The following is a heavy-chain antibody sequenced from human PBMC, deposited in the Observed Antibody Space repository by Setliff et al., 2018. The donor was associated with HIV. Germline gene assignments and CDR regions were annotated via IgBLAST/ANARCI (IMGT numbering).Heavy chain of an antibody. Sequence: PSETLSLTCTVSGGSISSGSYYWSWIRQPAGKGLEWIGHIYTSGSTNYNPSLKSRVTISVDTSKNQFSLNLTSVTAADTAVYFCARSREASPSYSNDWYLFDAFNIWGQGTMVTVSS. J-gene: IGHJ3*02. CDR1: GGSISSGSYY. CDR3: ARSREASPSYSNDWYLFDAFNI. D-gene: IGHD6-13*01. V-gene: IGHV4-61*09. CDR2: IYTSGST.